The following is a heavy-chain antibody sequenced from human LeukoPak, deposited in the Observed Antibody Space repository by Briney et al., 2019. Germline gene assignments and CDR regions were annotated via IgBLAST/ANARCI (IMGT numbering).Heavy chain of an antibody. CDR1: GLTSSDYY. J-gene: IGHJ6*02. CDR2: ISSSVSTI. D-gene: IGHD6-13*01. V-gene: IGHV3-11*04. CDR3: AKDHSSSWYRRMFYGMDV. Sequence: GGSLTLSCAASGLTSSDYYMSWIRQAPGNGLEWVSYISSSVSTIYYAASVKGRFTISRDNAKNSLSLKMNSLRAEDTAVYYCAKDHSSSWYRRMFYGMDVWGQGTTVTVSS.